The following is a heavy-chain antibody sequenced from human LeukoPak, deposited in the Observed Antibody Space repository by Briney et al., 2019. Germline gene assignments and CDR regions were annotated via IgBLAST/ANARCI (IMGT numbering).Heavy chain of an antibody. CDR2: INHSGST. J-gene: IGHJ6*03. D-gene: IGHD3-9*01. CDR1: GGSFSGYY. V-gene: IGHV4-34*01. Sequence: SETLSLTCAVYGGSFSGYYWSWIRQPPGKGLEWIGEINHSGSTNYNPSLKSRVTISVDTSKNQFSLKLSSVTAADTAVYYCARQYYDILTGYYPRRYYYYMDVWGKGTTVTISS. CDR3: ARQYYDILTGYYPRRYYYYMDV.